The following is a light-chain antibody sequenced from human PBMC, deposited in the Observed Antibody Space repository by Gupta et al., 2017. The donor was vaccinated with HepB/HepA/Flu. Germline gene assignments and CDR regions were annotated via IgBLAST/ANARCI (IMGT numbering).Light chain of an antibody. CDR1: QSLRNNY. CDR2: GAS. J-gene: IGKJ2*01. V-gene: IGKV3-20*01. CDR3: QRYGSLPYT. Sequence: IVLTQSPGTLSLSPGERAALSCRASQSLRNNYLAWYQQKAGQAPRLLIDGASSRATGVPDRFSGDGSATDFTLTISRLEPADFAVYYSQRYGSLPYTFGQWTKLEIK.